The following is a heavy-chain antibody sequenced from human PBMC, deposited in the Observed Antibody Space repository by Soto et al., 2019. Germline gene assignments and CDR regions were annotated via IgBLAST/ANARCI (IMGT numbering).Heavy chain of an antibody. D-gene: IGHD2-2*01. CDR3: TTRYCSSTSCYYFDY. Sequence: EVQLVESGGGLVKPGGSLRLSCAASGFTFSNAWMSWVRQAPGKGLEWVGRIKSKTDGGTTDYAAPVKGRFTISRDDSKNTLYLQMNSLKTEDTAVYYCTTRYCSSTSCYYFDYWGQGTLVTVSS. CDR1: GFTFSNAW. CDR2: IKSKTDGGTT. V-gene: IGHV3-15*01. J-gene: IGHJ4*02.